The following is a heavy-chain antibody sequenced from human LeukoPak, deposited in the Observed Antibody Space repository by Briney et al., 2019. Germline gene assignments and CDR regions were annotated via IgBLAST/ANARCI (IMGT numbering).Heavy chain of an antibody. CDR3: ARFCLGNKGGDAFDI. Sequence: PGESLKISCKGSGYSFTSYWIGWVRQMPGKGLEWMGIIYPGDSDTRYSPSFQGQVTISADKSISTAYLQWSSLKASDTSMYYCARFCLGNKGGDAFDIWGQGTMVTVSS. D-gene: IGHD1/OR15-1a*01. V-gene: IGHV5-51*01. J-gene: IGHJ3*02. CDR1: GYSFTSYW. CDR2: IYPGDSDT.